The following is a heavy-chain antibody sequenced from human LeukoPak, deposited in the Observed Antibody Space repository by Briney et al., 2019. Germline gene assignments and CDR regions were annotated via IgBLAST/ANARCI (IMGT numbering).Heavy chain of an antibody. D-gene: IGHD3-22*01. Sequence: PGESLRISCQGSGYIFSSYWIGWVRQMPGEGLEWMGIIYPGDSDTRYSPSLQGQVTISADKSISTAYLQWSSLRASDTAMYYCARHQYYYDTRGYYIDYWGQGTLVTVSS. J-gene: IGHJ4*02. V-gene: IGHV5-51*01. CDR1: GYIFSSYW. CDR3: ARHQYYYDTRGYYIDY. CDR2: IYPGDSDT.